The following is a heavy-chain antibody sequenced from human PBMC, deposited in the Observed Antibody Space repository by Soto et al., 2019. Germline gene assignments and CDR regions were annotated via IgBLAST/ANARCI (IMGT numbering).Heavy chain of an antibody. J-gene: IGHJ4*02. CDR2: ISNSGGST. Sequence: EVQLLESGGGLVQPGGSLRLFCAVSGITFSSYAMSWVRQAPGKGLEWVSGISNSGGSTYYADSVKGRFTISRDNSKNTLYLQMNNLRGEDTAVYYCARVHSSSWYRHMEGDWSQGTLVTVSS. CDR3: ARVHSSSWYRHMEGD. D-gene: IGHD6-13*01. V-gene: IGHV3-23*01. CDR1: GITFSSYA.